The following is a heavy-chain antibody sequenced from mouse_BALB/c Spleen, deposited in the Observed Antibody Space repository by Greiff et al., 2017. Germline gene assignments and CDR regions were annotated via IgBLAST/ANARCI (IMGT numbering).Heavy chain of an antibody. CDR1: GFSLTSYG. V-gene: IGHV2-9*02. D-gene: IGHD2-1*01. Sequence: QVQLKESGPGLVAPSQSLSITCTVSGFSLTSYGVHWVRQPPGKGLEWLGVIWAGGSTNYNSALMSRLSISKDNSKSQVFLKMNSLQTDDTAMYYCARASLYGNWYFDVWGAGTTVTVSS. CDR2: IWAGGST. J-gene: IGHJ1*01. CDR3: ARASLYGNWYFDV.